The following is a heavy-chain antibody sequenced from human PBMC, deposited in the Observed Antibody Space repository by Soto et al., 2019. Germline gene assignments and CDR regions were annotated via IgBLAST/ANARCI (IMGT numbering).Heavy chain of an antibody. J-gene: IGHJ6*01. D-gene: IGHD1-7*01. Sequence: QVQLVQSGAEVKEPGSSVRVSCKASGGTFDNFIMNWVRQTPGQGLEWMGGIVPMLGTPTYAEKFKGRVTISASGSTNPKYREVTSLRSEDTAIYYCARNGTSSSSIRQSSRMDEWGQGTMVNVYS. CDR2: IVPMLGTP. V-gene: IGHV1-69*01. CDR3: ARNGTSSSSIRQSSRMDE. CDR1: GGTFDNFI.